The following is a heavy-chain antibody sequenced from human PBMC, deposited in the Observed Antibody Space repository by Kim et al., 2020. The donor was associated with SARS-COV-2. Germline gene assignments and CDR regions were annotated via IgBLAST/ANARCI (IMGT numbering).Heavy chain of an antibody. Sequence: GGSLRLSCAASGFSFVDYAMGWVRQSPGKGLEWVSTINARRTTYYSDSVKGRFTISRDRSKNVVDLQMQSLRADDTAVYYSAKTIVEARFFDYWGQGTLV. CDR2: INARRTT. V-gene: IGHV3-23*01. CDR3: AKTIVEARFFDY. CDR1: GFSFVDYA. D-gene: IGHD6-6*01. J-gene: IGHJ4*02.